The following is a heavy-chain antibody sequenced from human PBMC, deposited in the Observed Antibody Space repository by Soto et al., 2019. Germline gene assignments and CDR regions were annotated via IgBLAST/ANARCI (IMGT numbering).Heavy chain of an antibody. V-gene: IGHV1-18*01. Sequence: QVPLVQSGAEVKKPGASVKVSCKASGYTFTSYGISWVRQAPGQGLEWMGWISAYNGNTNYAQKLQGRVTMTTDTSTSTDYMKRRSLRSDDTAVYYCARMGLMGIAVAGTSVAWFDPWGQGTLVTVSS. D-gene: IGHD6-19*01. J-gene: IGHJ5*02. CDR1: GYTFTSYG. CDR2: ISAYNGNT. CDR3: ARMGLMGIAVAGTSVAWFDP.